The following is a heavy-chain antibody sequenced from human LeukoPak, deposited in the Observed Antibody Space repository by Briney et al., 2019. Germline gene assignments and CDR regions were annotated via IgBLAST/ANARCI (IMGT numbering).Heavy chain of an antibody. CDR1: GGTFSSYA. CDR3: AVEGVYDSSGYYWDY. CDR2: IIPIFGTA. D-gene: IGHD3-22*01. J-gene: IGHJ4*02. V-gene: IGHV1-69*13. Sequence: SVKVSCKASGGTFSSYAISWVRQAPGQGLEWVGGIIPIFGTANYAQKFQGRVTITADESTSTAYMELSSLRSEDTAVYYCAVEGVYDSSGYYWDYWGQGTLVTVSS.